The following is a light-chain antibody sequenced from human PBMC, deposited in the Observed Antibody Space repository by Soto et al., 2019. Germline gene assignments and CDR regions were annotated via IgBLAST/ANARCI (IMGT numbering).Light chain of an antibody. CDR2: AAS. Sequence: DIQMTQSPSSLSASVGDRVTITCRASQGISKNLAWYQQKPGKVPTLLIFAASTLQSGVPSRFSGSGSGTDFTLTITNLQPEDVATYYCQKYNTAPLSFGGGTKVDIK. CDR3: QKYNTAPLS. J-gene: IGKJ4*01. CDR1: QGISKN. V-gene: IGKV1-27*01.